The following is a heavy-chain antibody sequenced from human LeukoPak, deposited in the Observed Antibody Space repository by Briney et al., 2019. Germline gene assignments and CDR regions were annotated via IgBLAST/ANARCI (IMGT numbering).Heavy chain of an antibody. CDR2: MNPGGGST. J-gene: IGHJ5*02. CDR3: ARGPHSGSYYGWFDT. Sequence: SASVKVSCKASGYAFTNYYLNWVRQAPGQGLEWMGVMNPGGGSTMYAEKFQDRVIMTSDMYTNTVYMEMTSLRYEDTAVYFCARGPHSGSYYGWFDTWGQGTLVTVSS. D-gene: IGHD1-26*01. V-gene: IGHV1-46*01. CDR1: GYAFTNYY.